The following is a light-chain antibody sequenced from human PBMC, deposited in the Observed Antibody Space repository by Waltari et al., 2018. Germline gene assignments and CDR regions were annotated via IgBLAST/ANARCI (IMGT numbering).Light chain of an antibody. J-gene: IGKJ1*01. CDR2: WAS. V-gene: IGKV4-1*01. CDR3: QQYYSTPRT. CDR1: QSVLYSSNNKNY. Sequence: DIVMTQSPDSLAVSLGESATINCTPSQSVLYSSNNKNYLAWYQQKPGQPPKLLIYWASTRESGVPDRFSGSGSGTDFTLTISSLQAEDVAVYYCQQYYSTPRTFGQGTKVEIK.